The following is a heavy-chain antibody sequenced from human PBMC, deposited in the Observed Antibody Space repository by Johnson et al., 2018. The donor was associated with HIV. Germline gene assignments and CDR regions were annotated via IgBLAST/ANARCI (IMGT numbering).Heavy chain of an antibody. CDR1: GFTISTFW. CDR3: ARAQLLADDAFNN. V-gene: IGHV3-74*02. Sequence: VQLVESGGGLVQPGGSLRLSCEVSGFTISTFWMHWVRQVPGKGLMWVSRISGDGSSSSYADSVKGRVTISRDNAKNTLYLQLNSLRVEDTAIYYCARAQLLADDAFNNWGQGTMVTVSS. J-gene: IGHJ3*02. D-gene: IGHD6-6*01. CDR2: ISGDGSSS.